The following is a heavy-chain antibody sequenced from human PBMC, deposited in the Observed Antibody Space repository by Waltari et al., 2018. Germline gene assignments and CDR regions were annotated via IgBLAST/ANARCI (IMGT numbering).Heavy chain of an antibody. CDR3: TRDLVLVHYESGFDP. CDR2: INSDGSST. V-gene: IGHV3-74*01. Sequence: EVQLVESGGGLVQPGGSLRLSWVASGFSFHNYWMQWVRPGPGKGLVWVSRINSDGSSTAYADSVKGRFTSSRDNAKNTLYLQMNSLRAEDTAVYYCTRDLVLVHYESGFDPWGQGTLVTVSS. J-gene: IGHJ5*02. D-gene: IGHD3-22*01. CDR1: GFSFHNYW.